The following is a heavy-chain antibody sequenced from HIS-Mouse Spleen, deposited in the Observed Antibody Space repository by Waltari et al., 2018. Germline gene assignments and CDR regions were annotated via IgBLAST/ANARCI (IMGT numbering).Heavy chain of an antibody. CDR3: ARGRFHSWNDAFDI. CDR2: INHSGSP. Sequence: QVQLQQWGAGLLKPSETLSLTCAVYGGSFSGYYWSWIRQPPGKGLEWIGEINHSGSPTYNPSLKSRVTISVDTSKNQFSLKLSSVTAADTAVHYCARGRFHSWNDAFDIWGQGTMVTVSS. V-gene: IGHV4-34*01. CDR1: GGSFSGYY. D-gene: IGHD1-1*01. J-gene: IGHJ3*02.